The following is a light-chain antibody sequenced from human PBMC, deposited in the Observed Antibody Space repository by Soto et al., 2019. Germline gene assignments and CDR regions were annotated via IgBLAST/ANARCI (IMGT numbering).Light chain of an antibody. CDR3: SSYTTSNTRQIV. J-gene: IGLJ1*01. CDR2: DVS. Sequence: HSVLTRPASVSGAAGQAINISCTGTSSDVGGYNYVSWYQHHPGKAPKLIIYDVSNRPSGVSNPFSGSKSGNTASLTISGLQPEDEADYYCSSYTTSNTRQIVFGTGTKVTVL. CDR1: SSDVGGYNY. V-gene: IGLV2-14*03.